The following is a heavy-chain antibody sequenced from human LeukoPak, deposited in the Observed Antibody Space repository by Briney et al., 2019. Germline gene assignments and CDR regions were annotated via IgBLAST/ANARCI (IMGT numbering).Heavy chain of an antibody. CDR2: IWYDGSNE. J-gene: IGHJ4*02. Sequence: GGSLRLSCAASGFTFSSYGMHWVRQAPGKGLEWGAIIWYDGSNEYYADSVKGRFTISRDNSKNTLYLQMNSLRAEDTAVYYCARALWPYYFDYWGQGTLVTVSS. D-gene: IGHD2-21*01. CDR1: GFTFSSYG. V-gene: IGHV3-33*01. CDR3: ARALWPYYFDY.